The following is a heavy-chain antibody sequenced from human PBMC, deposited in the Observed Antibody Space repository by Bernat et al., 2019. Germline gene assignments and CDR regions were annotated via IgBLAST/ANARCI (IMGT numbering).Heavy chain of an antibody. J-gene: IGHJ3*02. V-gene: IGHV3-21*01. CDR3: ARVWLQLGIGDFDI. Sequence: EVQLVESGGGLVKPGWSLRLSCAASGFTFSSYSMNWVRQAPGKGLEWVSSISSSSSYIYYADSVKGRFTITRDNAKNSLYLQMNSLRAEETAVYYWARVWLQLGIGDFDIWGRGKMVNVSS. D-gene: IGHD5-24*01. CDR2: ISSSSSYI. CDR1: GFTFSSYS.